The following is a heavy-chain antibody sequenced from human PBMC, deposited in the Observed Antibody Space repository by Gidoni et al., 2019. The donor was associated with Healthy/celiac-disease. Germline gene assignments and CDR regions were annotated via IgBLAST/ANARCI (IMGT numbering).Heavy chain of an antibody. J-gene: IGHJ4*02. CDR2: IYYSGST. Sequence: QLQLQESGPGLVKPSETLSLTCTVSGGSISSRSYYWGWIRQPPGKGLEWIGSIYYSGSTYYNPSLKSRVTISVDTSKNQFSLKLSSVTAADTAVYYCARLLGGYYDILTGYYYHFDYWGQGTLVTVSS. V-gene: IGHV4-39*01. D-gene: IGHD3-9*01. CDR1: GGSISSRSYY. CDR3: ARLLGGYYDILTGYYYHFDY.